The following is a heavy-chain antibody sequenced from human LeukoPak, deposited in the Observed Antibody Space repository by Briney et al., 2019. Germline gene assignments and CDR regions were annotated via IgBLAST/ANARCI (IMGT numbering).Heavy chain of an antibody. CDR1: GFTFSSYS. J-gene: IGHJ4*02. CDR3: ASFMVVVAT. D-gene: IGHD5-12*01. V-gene: IGHV3-48*04. Sequence: GGSLRLSCAASGFTFSSYSMNWVRQTPGKGLEWVSYISSSGSTIYYADSVKGRFTISRDNAKNSLYLQMNSLRAEDTAVYYCASFMVVVATWGQGTLVTVSS. CDR2: ISSSGSTI.